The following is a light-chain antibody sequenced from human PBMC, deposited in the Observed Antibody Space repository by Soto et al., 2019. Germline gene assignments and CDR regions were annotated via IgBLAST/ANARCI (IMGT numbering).Light chain of an antibody. Sequence: QSVLTQPASVSGSPGQSITLSCTGTSSDVGTYNLVSWYQQHPGKAPKLMIYEGSKRPSGVSNRFSGSKSGNTASLTISGLQAEDEADYYCCSYAGSSNVVFGGGTKPTVL. J-gene: IGLJ2*01. CDR3: CSYAGSSNVV. V-gene: IGLV2-23*01. CDR1: SSDVGTYNL. CDR2: EGS.